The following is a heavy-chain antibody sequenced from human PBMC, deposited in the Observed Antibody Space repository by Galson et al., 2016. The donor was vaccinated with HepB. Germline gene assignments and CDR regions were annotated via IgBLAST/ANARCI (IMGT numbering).Heavy chain of an antibody. V-gene: IGHV3-23*01. CDR2: ITDSGHDT. J-gene: IGHJ4*02. D-gene: IGHD6-19*01. CDR3: ARSPASGWSTDFFDY. Sequence: CAASGFTFSNSAMSWVRQAPGKGLEWVSIITDSGHDTYYADPLKGRFTISRDNSRNTMYLQMNGLRVEDTAVYYCARSPASGWSTDFFDYWGLGTLVTVSS. CDR1: GFTFSNSA.